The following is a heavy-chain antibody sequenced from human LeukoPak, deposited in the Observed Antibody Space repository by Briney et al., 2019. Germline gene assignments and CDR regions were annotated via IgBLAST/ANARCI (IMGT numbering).Heavy chain of an antibody. Sequence: PSETLSLTCTVSGGSISSSSYYWGWIRQPPGKGLEWIGSIYYSGSTYYNPSLKSRVTISVDTSKNQFSLKLSSVTAADTAVYYCASYGRVYFDYWGQGTLVTVSS. V-gene: IGHV4-39*01. CDR2: IYYSGST. CDR3: ASYGRVYFDY. CDR1: GGSISSSSYY. J-gene: IGHJ4*02. D-gene: IGHD1-14*01.